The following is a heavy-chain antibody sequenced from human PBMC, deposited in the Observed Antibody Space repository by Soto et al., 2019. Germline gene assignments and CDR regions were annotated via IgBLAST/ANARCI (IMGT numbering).Heavy chain of an antibody. CDR1: GFTFSDHY. D-gene: IGHD2-2*01. Sequence: EVQLVESGGGLVQPGGSLRLSCAASGFTFSDHYMDWVRQAPGKGLEWVGRTRNKANSYTTEYAASVKGRFTISRDDSKNSLYLQMNSLKTDDTAMYYCARGGYCSSTSCHSDYYGMDVWGQGTTVTVSS. CDR2: TRNKANSYTT. CDR3: ARGGYCSSTSCHSDYYGMDV. J-gene: IGHJ6*02. V-gene: IGHV3-72*01.